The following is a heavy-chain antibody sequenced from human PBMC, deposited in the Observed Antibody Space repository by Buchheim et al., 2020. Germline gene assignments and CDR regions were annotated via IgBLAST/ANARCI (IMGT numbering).Heavy chain of an antibody. J-gene: IGHJ6*02. CDR2: INPNSGGT. Sequence: QVQLVQSGAEVKKPGASVKVSCKASGYTFTSYDIDWVRQATGQGLEWMGWINPNSGGTNYAQKFQGWVTMTRDTSISTAYMELSRLRSDDTAVYYCARAIAAAYYYYGMDVWGQGTT. D-gene: IGHD6-13*01. CDR1: GYTFTSYD. V-gene: IGHV1-2*04. CDR3: ARAIAAAYYYYGMDV.